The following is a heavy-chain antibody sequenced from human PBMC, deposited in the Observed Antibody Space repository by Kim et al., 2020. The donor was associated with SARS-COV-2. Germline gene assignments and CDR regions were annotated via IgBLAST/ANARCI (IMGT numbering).Heavy chain of an antibody. Sequence: GGSLRLSCEASGFTFSHYWMHWVRQAPGKGLVWVSRINPDGSSTSYADSVKGLFTFSRDNAKNTLYLQMNSLRAEDTAVYYCTRDSYSTSRDIYYGMDVWGQGTTVTVSS. CDR3: TRDSYSTSRDIYYGMDV. CDR1: GFTFSHYW. D-gene: IGHD6-13*01. CDR2: INPDGSST. J-gene: IGHJ6*02. V-gene: IGHV3-74*01.